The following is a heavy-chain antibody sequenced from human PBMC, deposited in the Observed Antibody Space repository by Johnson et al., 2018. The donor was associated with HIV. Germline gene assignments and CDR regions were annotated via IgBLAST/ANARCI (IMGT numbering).Heavy chain of an antibody. Sequence: VQLVESGGGVVQPGGSLRLSCAASGFTFSSYGMHWVRQAPGKGLEWVANIKQDGSEKYYVDSVKGRFTISRDNAKNSLYLQMNSLRAEDTAVYYCARERTTGAFDIWGQGTMVTVSS. V-gene: IGHV3-7*01. D-gene: IGHD2-2*01. CDR2: IKQDGSEK. CDR1: GFTFSSYG. CDR3: ARERTTGAFDI. J-gene: IGHJ3*02.